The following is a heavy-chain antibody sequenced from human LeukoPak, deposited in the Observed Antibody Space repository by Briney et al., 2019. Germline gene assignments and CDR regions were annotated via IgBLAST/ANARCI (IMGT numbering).Heavy chain of an antibody. CDR3: ARESTTAGGYNWFDP. CDR2: IYYSGST. CDR1: GGSISSYY. Sequence: RTSETLSLTCTVSGGSISSYYWSWIGQPPGRGLEWVGYIYYSGSTNYNPSLKSRVTISVDTSKNQFSLNLSSVTAADTAVYYCARESTTAGGYNWFDPWGQGTLVTVSS. V-gene: IGHV4-59*01. D-gene: IGHD4-11*01. J-gene: IGHJ5*02.